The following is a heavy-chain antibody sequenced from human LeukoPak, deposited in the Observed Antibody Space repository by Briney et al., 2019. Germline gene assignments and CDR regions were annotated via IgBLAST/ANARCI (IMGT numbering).Heavy chain of an antibody. CDR1: GFTFTSYA. CDR3: AKGPHFDWSLSGYYYMDV. D-gene: IGHD3-9*01. J-gene: IGHJ6*03. Sequence: GGSLRLSCAASGFTFTSYAMNWVRQTPGKGLEWVSAISDSGGSTYYANSVKGRFTIARDNSKNTLYVQMNSLRAEDTAVYYCAKGPHFDWSLSGYYYMDVWGKGTTVTVSS. CDR2: ISDSGGST. V-gene: IGHV3-23*01.